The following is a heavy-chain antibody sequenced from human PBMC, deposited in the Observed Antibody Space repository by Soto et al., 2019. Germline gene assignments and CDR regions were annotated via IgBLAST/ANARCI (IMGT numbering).Heavy chain of an antibody. V-gene: IGHV3-30*18. CDR2: ISYDGSNK. CDR3: AKSLRSSGSYLYNWFDP. CDR1: GFTFSSYG. Sequence: GGSLRLSCAASGFTFSSYGMHWVRQAPGKGLEWVAVISYDGSNKYYADSVKGRFTISRDNSKNTLYLQMNSLRAEDTAVYYCAKSLRSSGSYLYNWFDPWGQGTLVTVSS. J-gene: IGHJ5*02. D-gene: IGHD3-10*01.